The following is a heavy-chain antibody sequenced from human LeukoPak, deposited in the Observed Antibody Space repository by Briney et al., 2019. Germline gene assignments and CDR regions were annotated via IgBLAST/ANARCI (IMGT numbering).Heavy chain of an antibody. CDR2: IYYSGST. V-gene: IGHV4-59*01. Sequence: PSETLSLTCTVSGGSISSYYWSWIRQPPGKGLEWIGYIYYSGSTNYNPSLKSRVTISVDTSKNQFSLKLSSVTAADTAVYYCARAQYSSYYGMDVWGQGTTVTVSS. J-gene: IGHJ6*02. D-gene: IGHD5-18*01. CDR1: GGSISSYY. CDR3: ARAQYSSYYGMDV.